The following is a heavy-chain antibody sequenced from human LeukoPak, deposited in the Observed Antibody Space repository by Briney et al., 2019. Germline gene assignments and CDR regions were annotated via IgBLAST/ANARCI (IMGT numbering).Heavy chain of an antibody. Sequence: GESLEISLEGAGYIFNRYLVGWVRQMPGKGMGGMGIIYPGASDTRYSPSFQGQVTISADKSISTAYLQWSSLKASDTAMYYCASGPSRWEPDDYWGQGTLVTVSS. CDR2: IYPGASDT. CDR1: GYIFNRYL. J-gene: IGHJ4*02. V-gene: IGHV5-51*01. D-gene: IGHD1-26*01. CDR3: ASGPSRWEPDDY.